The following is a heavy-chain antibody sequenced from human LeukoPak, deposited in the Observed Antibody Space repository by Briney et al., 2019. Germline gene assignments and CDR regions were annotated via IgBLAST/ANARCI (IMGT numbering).Heavy chain of an antibody. V-gene: IGHV6-1*01. J-gene: IGHJ4*02. CDR1: GASVSSNSAA. D-gene: IGHD2-2*02. CDR3: ARSNVGYIDY. CDR2: TYYGSTWYN. Sequence: SQTLSLTCAISGASVSSNSAAWNWIRQSPSRGLEWVGRTYYGSTWYNDYVVSVKSRITINPETSKNQFSLQLNSVTPEDTAVYYCARSNVGYIDYWGQGTLVTVSS.